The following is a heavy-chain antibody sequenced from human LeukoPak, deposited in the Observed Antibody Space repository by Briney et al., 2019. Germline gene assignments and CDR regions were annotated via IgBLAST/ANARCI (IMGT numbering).Heavy chain of an antibody. Sequence: ASVKVSCKASGYTYTGYYMHWVRQAPGKGLEWMGWINPNSGGTNYAQKFQGRVTMTRDTSISTAYMELSRLRSDDTAVYYCAASLVYCSGGSCHDDHNWFDPCGQGCLVTVSS. D-gene: IGHD2-15*01. CDR1: GYTYTGYY. J-gene: IGHJ5*02. CDR3: AASLVYCSGGSCHDDHNWFDP. CDR2: INPNSGGT. V-gene: IGHV1-2*02.